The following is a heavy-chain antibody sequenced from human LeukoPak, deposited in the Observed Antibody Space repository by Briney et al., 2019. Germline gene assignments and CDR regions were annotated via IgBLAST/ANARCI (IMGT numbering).Heavy chain of an antibody. D-gene: IGHD3-22*01. CDR2: ISSSRSYI. CDR3: ARETYYYDSSGYPTVDY. Sequence: GGSLRLSCAASGFTFSSYSMNWVRQAPGKGLEWVSSISSSRSYIYYADSVKGRFTISRDNAKNSLYLQMNSLRAEDTAVYYCARETYYYDSSGYPTVDYWGQGTLVTVSS. CDR1: GFTFSSYS. J-gene: IGHJ4*02. V-gene: IGHV3-21*01.